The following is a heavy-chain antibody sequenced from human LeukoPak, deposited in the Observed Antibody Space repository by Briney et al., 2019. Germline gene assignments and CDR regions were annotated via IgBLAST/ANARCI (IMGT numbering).Heavy chain of an antibody. V-gene: IGHV4-39*01. J-gene: IGHJ5*02. Sequence: KTSETLSLTCTVSGGSISSSTYYWGWIRQPPGRGLEWIGTIYYRGSTYYNPSLKSRVTISVDTSNNQFSLRLSSVTAADTAVYYCAILGTGSSWGQGTRVPLSS. D-gene: IGHD3-10*01. CDR1: GGSISSSTYY. CDR2: IYYRGST. CDR3: AILGTGSS.